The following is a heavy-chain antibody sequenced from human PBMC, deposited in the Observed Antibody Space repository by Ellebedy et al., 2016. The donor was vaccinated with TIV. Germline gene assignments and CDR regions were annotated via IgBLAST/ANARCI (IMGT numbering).Heavy chain of an antibody. V-gene: IGHV3-23*01. CDR1: GLTFSNYA. CDR2: ISVSGHKT. J-gene: IGHJ2*01. Sequence: GESPKISCAASGLTFSNYAMSWVRQAPGKGLEWVAGISVSGHKTYYVESVKGRFTISRDNSKDTLDLQMNSLSADDTAVYYCAKDQDCGADCYPYWYFDLWGRGTLVTVSS. D-gene: IGHD2-21*02. CDR3: AKDQDCGADCYPYWYFDL.